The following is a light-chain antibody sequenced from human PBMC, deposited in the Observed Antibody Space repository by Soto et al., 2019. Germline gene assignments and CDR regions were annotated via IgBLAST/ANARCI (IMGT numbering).Light chain of an antibody. Sequence: DIQMTQSPSTLSASGGERVIMTCRASQSISSWLAWYQQKPGKTPKLLIYKASSLESGVPSRFSGSGSGTEFTLTISSLQPDDFATYYCQQYNSLRVAFGQGTKVDIK. J-gene: IGKJ1*01. CDR3: QQYNSLRVA. CDR1: QSISSW. V-gene: IGKV1-5*03. CDR2: KAS.